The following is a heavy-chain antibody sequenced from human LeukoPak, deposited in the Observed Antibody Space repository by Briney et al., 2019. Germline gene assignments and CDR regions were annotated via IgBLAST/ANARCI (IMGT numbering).Heavy chain of an antibody. D-gene: IGHD2-15*01. J-gene: IGHJ4*02. CDR2: INHSGSA. V-gene: IGHV4-34*01. CDR3: ARGLSRLPSGGY. Sequence: PSETLSLTCAVYGGSFSGYYWNWIRQPPGKGLEWIGQINHSGSANYNPSLRSQVAISVDTSKNQFSLRLSSVTAADTAVYYCARGLSRLPSGGYWGQGTLVTVSS. CDR1: GGSFSGYY.